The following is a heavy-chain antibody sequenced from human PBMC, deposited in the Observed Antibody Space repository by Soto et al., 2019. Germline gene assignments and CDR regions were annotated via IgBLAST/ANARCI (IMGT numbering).Heavy chain of an antibody. J-gene: IGHJ4*02. CDR1: GGTFSRYT. Sequence: SSVKVCCKASGGTFSRYTISWVRQAPGQGLEWMGRIIPILGIANYAQKFQGRVTITADKSTSTAYMELSSLRSEDTAVYYCARIQDIVATIGSNYWGQGTLVTVSS. D-gene: IGHD5-12*01. CDR3: ARIQDIVATIGSNY. CDR2: IIPILGIA. V-gene: IGHV1-69*02.